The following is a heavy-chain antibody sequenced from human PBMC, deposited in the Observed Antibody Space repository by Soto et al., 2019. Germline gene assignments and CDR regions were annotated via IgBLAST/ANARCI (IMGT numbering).Heavy chain of an antibody. CDR1: GYSISSGYY. CDR3: ARVGRHIVGATADY. J-gene: IGHJ4*02. Sequence: SETLSLTCAVSGYSISSGYYWGWIRQPPGKGLEWIGSIYHSGSTYYNPSLKSRVTISVDTSKNQFSLKLSSVTAADTTVYYCARVGRHIVGATADYWGQGTLVTVSS. CDR2: IYHSGST. V-gene: IGHV4-38-2*01. D-gene: IGHD1-26*01.